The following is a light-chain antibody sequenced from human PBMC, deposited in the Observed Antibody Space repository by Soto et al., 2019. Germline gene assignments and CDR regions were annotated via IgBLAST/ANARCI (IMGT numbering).Light chain of an antibody. CDR1: SSDVGGYNY. V-gene: IGLV2-11*01. CDR2: DVS. CDR3: CSYAGSYTFVV. J-gene: IGLJ2*01. Sequence: QSALTQPRSVSGSPGQSVTISCTGTSSDVGGYNYVSWYQQYPGKAPKFIIYDVSKRPSGVPDRFSGSKSGNTASLTISGLQAEDEADYYCCSYAGSYTFVVFGGGTKLTVL.